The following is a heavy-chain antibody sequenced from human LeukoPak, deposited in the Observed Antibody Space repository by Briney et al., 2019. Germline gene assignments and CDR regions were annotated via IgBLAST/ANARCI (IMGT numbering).Heavy chain of an antibody. CDR1: GGSITTTNF. CDR3: TRENAAFSPFGY. CDR2: VSVSGLS. J-gene: IGHJ4*02. Sequence: SETLSLTCGVSGGSITTTNFWSWVRQTPGQGLEWSGEVSVSGLSNYNPSLRGRVTMSLATSKNHLSLKLTSATAADTAVYYCTRENAAFSPFGYWGQGTLVTV. V-gene: IGHV4-4*02. D-gene: IGHD2-2*01.